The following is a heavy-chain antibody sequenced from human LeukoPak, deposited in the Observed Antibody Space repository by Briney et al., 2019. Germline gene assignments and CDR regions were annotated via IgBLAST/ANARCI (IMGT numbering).Heavy chain of an antibody. V-gene: IGHV3-48*03. J-gene: IGHJ5*02. CDR2: ISDTGSTI. CDR3: VRATVQREFDP. CDR1: GFTFKTYE. Sequence: PGGSLRLSCAASGFTFKTYEMNWVRQAPGKGLEWVSYISDTGSTIKYADSVKGRFTISRDNAKNSVSLQMNSLRVEDTAVYYCVRATVQREFDPWGQGTLVTVSS.